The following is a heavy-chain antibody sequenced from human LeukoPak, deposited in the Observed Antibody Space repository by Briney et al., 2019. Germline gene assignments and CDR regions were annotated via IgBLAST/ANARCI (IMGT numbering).Heavy chain of an antibody. CDR2: INHTGGT. CDR1: GYSFSSGYY. CDR3: ARDNYGAFDF. Sequence: SETLSLTCAVSGYSFSSGYYWGWIRQPPGKGLEWIASINHTGGTYYSPSLKSRVTMSLDTSKNQFSLRLRSVTAADTAVYYCARDNYGAFDFWGQGTLVTVSS. V-gene: IGHV4-38-2*02. D-gene: IGHD4-11*01. J-gene: IGHJ4*02.